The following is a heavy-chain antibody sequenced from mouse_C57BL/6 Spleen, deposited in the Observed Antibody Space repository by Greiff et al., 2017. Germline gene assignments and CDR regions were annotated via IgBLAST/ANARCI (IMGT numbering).Heavy chain of an antibody. D-gene: IGHD1-1*01. CDR3: TRDYDSSPFDD. V-gene: IGHV1-15*01. Sequence: VQLQQSGAELVRPGASVTLSCKASGYTFTDYEMHWVKQTPVHGLEWIGAIDPETGGTDYNQKFKGKAILTADKSSSTAYMELRSLTSEDSAVYYCTRDYDSSPFDDWGQGTTLTVSS. CDR1: GYTFTDYE. J-gene: IGHJ2*01. CDR2: IDPETGGT.